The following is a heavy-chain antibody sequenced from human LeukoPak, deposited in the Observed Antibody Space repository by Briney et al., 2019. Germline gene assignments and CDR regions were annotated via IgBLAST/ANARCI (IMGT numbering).Heavy chain of an antibody. J-gene: IGHJ6*03. Sequence: PSETLSLTCAVYGGSFSGYYWSWIRQPPGKGLEWIGEINHSGSTNYNPSLKSRVTISVDTSKNQFSLKLSSVTAADTAVYYCARSSWYRPYYYYMDVWGKGTTVTVSS. V-gene: IGHV4-34*01. CDR2: INHSGST. D-gene: IGHD6-13*01. CDR1: GGSFSGYY. CDR3: ARSSWYRPYYYYMDV.